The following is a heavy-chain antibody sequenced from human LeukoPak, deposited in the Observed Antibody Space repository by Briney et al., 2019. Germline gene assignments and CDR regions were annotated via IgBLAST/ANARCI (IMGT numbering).Heavy chain of an antibody. D-gene: IGHD3-3*01. Sequence: PSETLSLTCAVSGGSISTSNSYWGWIRRPPGKGLEWVGSIYYSGNTYYNPSLKSRVTISVNTSKIQFSLILTSVTAADTAVYYCARQTGAGLFILPGGQGTLVTVSS. J-gene: IGHJ4*02. CDR2: IYYSGNT. CDR1: GGSISTSNSY. V-gene: IGHV4-39*01. CDR3: ARQTGAGLFILP.